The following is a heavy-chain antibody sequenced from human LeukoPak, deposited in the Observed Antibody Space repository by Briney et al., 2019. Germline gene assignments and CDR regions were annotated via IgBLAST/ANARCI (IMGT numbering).Heavy chain of an antibody. V-gene: IGHV4-34*01. CDR2: INHSGST. CDR3: ARERTLRSYYYMDV. CDR1: GGSFSGYY. J-gene: IGHJ6*03. Sequence: DTLSLTRAVYGGSFSGYYWSLIRKPPGKRLEWIGVINHSGSTNYKPSLKSRVTISVDTSNNQFSLKLSSVSAADTAVYYCARERTLRSYYYMDVWRKGTTVSVPS. D-gene: IGHD6-25*01.